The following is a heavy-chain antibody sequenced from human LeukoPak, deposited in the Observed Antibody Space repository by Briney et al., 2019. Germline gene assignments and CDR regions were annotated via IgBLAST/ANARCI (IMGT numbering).Heavy chain of an antibody. J-gene: IGHJ6*02. Sequence: GGSLRLSCAASGFTVSRNYMSWVRQAPGKGLEWVSVIYSGGSTYYADSVKGRFTISRDNSKNTLYLQMNSLRAEDTAVYYCARDMGSSGWSRYYYYGMDVWGQGTTVTVSS. CDR3: ARDMGSSGWSRYYYYGMDV. CDR1: GFTVSRNY. V-gene: IGHV3-53*01. D-gene: IGHD6-19*01. CDR2: IYSGGST.